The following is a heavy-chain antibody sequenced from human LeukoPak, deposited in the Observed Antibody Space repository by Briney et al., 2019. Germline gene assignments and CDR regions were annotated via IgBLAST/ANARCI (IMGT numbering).Heavy chain of an antibody. Sequence: ASVKVSCKASGYTFTSYDINWVRQATGQGLEWMGWINPNSGGTNYAQKFQGRVTMTRDTSISTAYMELSRLRSDDAAVYYCARLGFDYWGQGTLVTVSS. V-gene: IGHV1-2*02. CDR3: ARLGFDY. J-gene: IGHJ4*02. CDR2: INPNSGGT. CDR1: GYTFTSYD. D-gene: IGHD7-27*01.